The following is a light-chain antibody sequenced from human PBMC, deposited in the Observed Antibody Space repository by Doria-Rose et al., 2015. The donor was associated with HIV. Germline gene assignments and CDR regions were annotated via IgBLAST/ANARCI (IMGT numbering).Light chain of an antibody. J-gene: IGKJ1*01. CDR3: HQYSTSWT. Sequence: TQSPGTLSLSPGERATLSCRASQSFSSTYLAWYQQKPGQAPSLLSYDGSTRATGIPDGFSASGSGTDFTLTINRLEPEDFALYYCHQYSTSWTFGQGTKVEI. V-gene: IGKV3-20*01. CDR1: QSFSSTY. CDR2: DGS.